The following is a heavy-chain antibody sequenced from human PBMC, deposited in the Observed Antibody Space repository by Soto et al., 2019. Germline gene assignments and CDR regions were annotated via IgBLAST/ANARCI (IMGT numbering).Heavy chain of an antibody. J-gene: IGHJ4*02. V-gene: IGHV2-5*02. CDR3: AHSSIGALIYDLNAKKMYCSGGSCYYFDY. Sequence: QITLKESGPTLVKPTQTLTLTCTFSGFSLSTSGVGVGWIRQPPGKALEWLALIYWDDDKRYSPSLKSRLTITKDTSKNQVVLTMTNMDPVDTATYYCAHSSIGALIYDLNAKKMYCSGGSCYYFDYWGQGTLVTVSS. CDR2: IYWDDDK. D-gene: IGHD2-15*01. CDR1: GFSLSTSGVG.